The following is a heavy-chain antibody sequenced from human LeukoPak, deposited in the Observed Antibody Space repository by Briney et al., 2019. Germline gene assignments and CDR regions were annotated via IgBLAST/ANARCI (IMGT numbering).Heavy chain of an antibody. CDR2: IYHSGST. J-gene: IGHJ4*02. CDR1: GYSISSGYY. V-gene: IGHV4-38-2*02. Sequence: SETLSLTCTVSGYSISSGYYWGWIRQPPGKGLEWIGSIYHSGSTYYNPSLKSRVTISVDASKNQFSLKLSSVTAADTAVYYCAREWGGVTTPPDYWGQGTLVTVSS. CDR3: AREWGGVTTPPDY. D-gene: IGHD4-17*01.